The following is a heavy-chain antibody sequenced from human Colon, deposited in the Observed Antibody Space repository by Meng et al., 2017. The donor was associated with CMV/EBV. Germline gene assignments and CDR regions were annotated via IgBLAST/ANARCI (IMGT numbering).Heavy chain of an antibody. D-gene: IGHD3-9*01. V-gene: IGHV3-23*01. CDR2: ISGSGSST. CDR1: GFTLRSHA. Sequence: GGSLRLSCAGSGFTLRSHAMTWIRQAPGKGLEWVSTISGSGSSTYYADSVKGRFTISRDNSKNTLYLQMNDLRAVDTALYYCARHPFATGLVTYFDFWGQGTLVTSPQ. J-gene: IGHJ4*02. CDR3: ARHPFATGLVTYFDF.